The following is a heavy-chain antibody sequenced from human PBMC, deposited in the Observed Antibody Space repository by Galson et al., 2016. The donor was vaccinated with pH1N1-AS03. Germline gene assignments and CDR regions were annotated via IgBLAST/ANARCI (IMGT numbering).Heavy chain of an antibody. CDR3: ARGWYDIWTGYLVDPFDY. CDR2: ITSSGGSGPTI. Sequence: SLRLSCAASGFTFSDYYMSWIRQAPGKGLEWISCITSSGGSGPTIYYADSVKGRSTISRDNAKNLLYLQMNSLRADDTAVYYCARGWYDIWTGYLVDPFDYWGQGALVTVSS. J-gene: IGHJ4*02. V-gene: IGHV3-11*01. CDR1: GFTFSDYY. D-gene: IGHD3-9*01.